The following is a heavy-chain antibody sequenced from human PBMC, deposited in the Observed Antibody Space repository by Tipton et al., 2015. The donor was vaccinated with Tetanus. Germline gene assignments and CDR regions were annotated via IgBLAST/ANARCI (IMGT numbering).Heavy chain of an antibody. Sequence: TLSLTCTVSGDSITTGDYYWGWIRQPPGKGLEWIGYIYHTENTFYNPSLKSRLTFSVDTSKSQFSLKLSSVTAADTAVYYCASSLWFGELSYYFDYWGQGTLVTVSS. J-gene: IGHJ4*02. V-gene: IGHV4-30-4*01. D-gene: IGHD3-10*01. CDR1: GDSITTGDYY. CDR2: IYHTENT. CDR3: ASSLWFGELSYYFDY.